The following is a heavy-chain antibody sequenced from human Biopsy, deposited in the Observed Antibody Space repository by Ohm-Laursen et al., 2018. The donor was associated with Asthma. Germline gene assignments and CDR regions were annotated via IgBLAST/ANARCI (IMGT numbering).Heavy chain of an antibody. D-gene: IGHD3-22*01. CDR2: INTNTGNP. J-gene: IGHJ4*02. CDR3: ARMISYYHEMRAPFFDY. V-gene: IGHV7-4-1*02. Sequence: GASVKVSCKASGYTFTSYAMIWVRQAPGQGLEWMGWINTNTGNPTYAQGFTGRFVFSLDTSVNTAHLQISSLKAEDTAVYYCARMISYYHEMRAPFFDYWGQGTLVTVSS. CDR1: GYTFTSYA.